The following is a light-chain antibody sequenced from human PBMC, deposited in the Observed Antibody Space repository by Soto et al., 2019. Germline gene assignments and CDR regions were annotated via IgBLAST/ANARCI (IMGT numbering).Light chain of an antibody. CDR1: QSVSSY. Sequence: DIVLTQSPATLSLSPGERANLSRRASQSVSSYLAWYQQKPGQAPRLLIYDASNRATGIPARFSGSGSGTDFTLTISSLEPEDFAVYYCQQRSNWPPITFGQGTRLEIK. CDR2: DAS. V-gene: IGKV3-11*01. J-gene: IGKJ5*01. CDR3: QQRSNWPPIT.